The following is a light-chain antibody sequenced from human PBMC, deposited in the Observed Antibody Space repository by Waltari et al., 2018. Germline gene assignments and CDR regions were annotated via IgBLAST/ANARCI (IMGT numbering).Light chain of an antibody. CDR3: HQTYSSPQT. CDR2: AAS. CDR1: QTIGSY. Sequence: IQMTKSPSSLSPSVGDRVTIPCRASQTIGSYLMWYQHKPGKAPKVLIYAASSLQSGVPSRFSGSGSGTDFTLTISSLQPEDFATYYCHQTYSSPQTFGQGTKLEIK. V-gene: IGKV1-39*01. J-gene: IGKJ2*01.